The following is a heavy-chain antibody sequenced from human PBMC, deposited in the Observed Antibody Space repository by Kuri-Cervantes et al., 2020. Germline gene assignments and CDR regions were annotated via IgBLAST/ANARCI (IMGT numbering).Heavy chain of an antibody. CDR2: MNPNSGNT. V-gene: IGHV1-8*01. Sequence: ASVKVSCKASGYTFTSYDINWVRQATGQGLEWRGWMNPNSGNTGYTQKFQCRVTMTRDTSISTAYMELSSLRSEDTAVYYCARGGIVVVPAAIYVPWYYYYGMDVWGQGTTVTVSS. J-gene: IGHJ6*02. CDR3: ARGGIVVVPAAIYVPWYYYYGMDV. CDR1: GYTFTSYD. D-gene: IGHD2-2*01.